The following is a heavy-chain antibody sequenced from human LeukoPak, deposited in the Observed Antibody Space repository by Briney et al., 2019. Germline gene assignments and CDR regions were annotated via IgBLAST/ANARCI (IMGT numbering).Heavy chain of an antibody. CDR3: ARDRAVDTAMVYFDY. Sequence: SVKVSCKASGGTFSNYAINWVRQAPGQGLEWMGGIIPMFGTAHYAQKFQGRVTMTRDTSTSTVYMELSSLRSEDTAVYYCARDRAVDTAMVYFDYWGQGTLVTVSS. V-gene: IGHV1-69*05. D-gene: IGHD5-18*01. CDR1: GGTFSNYA. CDR2: IIPMFGTA. J-gene: IGHJ4*02.